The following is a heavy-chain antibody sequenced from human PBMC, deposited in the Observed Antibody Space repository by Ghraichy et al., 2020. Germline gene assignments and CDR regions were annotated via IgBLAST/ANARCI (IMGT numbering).Heavy chain of an antibody. CDR3: AKPRGGGLYSNHNPFDS. CDR1: GFTFASYA. Sequence: LSLTCAASGFTFASYAMSWVRQTPERGLEWVAAIIGSGSTTNYADSVKGRFTISRDNSKNTVHLQIDNLRADDTAVYYCAKPRGGGLYSNHNPFDSWGQGILVTVSP. D-gene: IGHD4-11*01. CDR2: IIGSGSTT. V-gene: IGHV3-23*01. J-gene: IGHJ4*02.